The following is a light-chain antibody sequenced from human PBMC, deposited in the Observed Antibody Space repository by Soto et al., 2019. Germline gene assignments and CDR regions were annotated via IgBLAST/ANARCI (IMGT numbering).Light chain of an antibody. CDR1: NSNLGAGYD. J-gene: IGLJ3*02. CDR2: GNR. Sequence: QAVVTQPPSVSGAPGQRVTISCTGKNSNLGAGYDVHWYQQLPGAAPKLVIFGNRNRPSGVPERFSGSKSGNSASLAITGLQAEEEADYYCQAYVYSLPAMVFGGGTTLTVL. V-gene: IGLV1-40*01. CDR3: QAYVYSLPAMV.